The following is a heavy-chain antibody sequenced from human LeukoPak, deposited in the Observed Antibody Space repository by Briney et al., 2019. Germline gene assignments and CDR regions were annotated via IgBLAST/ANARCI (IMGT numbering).Heavy chain of an antibody. CDR3: AKWAGDYPYSYMEV. V-gene: IGHV3-33*05. CDR1: GFSFSDFG. Sequence: GRSLRLSCAASGFSFSDFGMHWVRQAPGKGLEWVAAISYDGSHQFYGGSVKGRFTISRDNSKNTLNLQMSSLRAEDTAVYYCAKWAGDYPYSYMEVWSTGTTVTVSS. D-gene: IGHD4-11*01. J-gene: IGHJ6*04. CDR2: ISYDGSHQ.